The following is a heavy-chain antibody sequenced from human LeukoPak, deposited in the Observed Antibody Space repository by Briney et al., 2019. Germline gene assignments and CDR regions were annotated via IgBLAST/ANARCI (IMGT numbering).Heavy chain of an antibody. CDR3: AREGYYGAFDI. CDR1: GFTFSSYA. D-gene: IGHD3-10*01. Sequence: PGRSLRLSCAASGFTFSSYAMHWVRQAPGKGLEWVAVISYDGSNKYYADSVKGRFTISRDNSKNTLYLQMNSLRAEDTAVYYCAREGYYGAFDIWGQGTMVTVSS. V-gene: IGHV3-30-3*01. J-gene: IGHJ3*02. CDR2: ISYDGSNK.